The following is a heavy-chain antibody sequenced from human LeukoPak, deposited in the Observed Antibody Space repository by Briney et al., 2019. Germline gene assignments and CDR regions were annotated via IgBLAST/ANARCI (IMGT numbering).Heavy chain of an antibody. D-gene: IGHD3-22*01. CDR1: GFTFTSYS. CDR3: AKVLSHYDSSGSANFDY. J-gene: IGHJ4*02. CDR2: ISGSGGST. V-gene: IGHV3-23*01. Sequence: PGGSLRLSCAASGFTFTSYSMNWVRQAPRKGLEWVSAISGSGGSTYYADSVKGRFTISRDNSQNPLYLQMNSLRAEDTAVYYCAKVLSHYDSSGSANFDYWGQGTLVTVSS.